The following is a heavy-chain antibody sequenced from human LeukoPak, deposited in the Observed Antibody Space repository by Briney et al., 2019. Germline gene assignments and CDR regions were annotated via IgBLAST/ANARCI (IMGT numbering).Heavy chain of an antibody. CDR1: GYTFTSYG. CDR3: ARVPGVVVVAAPWFDP. CDR2: ISAYNGNT. V-gene: IGHV1-18*01. Sequence: ASVKVSCKASGYTFTSYGISWVRQAPGQGLEWMGWISAYNGNTNYAQKLQGRVTMTTDTSTSTAYMELRSLRSDDTAVYYCARVPGVVVVAAPWFDPWGQGTLVTVSS. J-gene: IGHJ5*02. D-gene: IGHD2-15*01.